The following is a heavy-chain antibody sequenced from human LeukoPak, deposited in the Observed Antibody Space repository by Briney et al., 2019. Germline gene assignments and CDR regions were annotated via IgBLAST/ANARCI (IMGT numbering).Heavy chain of an antibody. D-gene: IGHD6-6*01. CDR1: GGSICSGGYY. CDR3: ASYYEYSSSSAFDI. Sequence: PSETLSLTCTVSGGSICSGGYYWSWIRQPPGKGLEWIGYIYYSGSTYYNPSLKSRVTISVDTSKNQFSLKLSSVTAADTAVYYCASYYEYSSSSAFDIWGQGTMVTVSS. V-gene: IGHV4-30-4*08. CDR2: IYYSGST. J-gene: IGHJ3*02.